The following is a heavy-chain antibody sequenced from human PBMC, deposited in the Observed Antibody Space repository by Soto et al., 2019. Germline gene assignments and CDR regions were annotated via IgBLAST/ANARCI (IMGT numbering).Heavy chain of an antibody. CDR2: ISAYNGNT. V-gene: IGHV1-18*01. J-gene: IGHJ6*02. CDR3: AGDGLNGDYERDYYYHYRMDV. CDR1: GYTFTSYG. D-gene: IGHD4-17*01. Sequence: VASVKVSCKASGYTFTSYGISWVRQAPGQGLEWMGWISAYNGNTNYAQKLQGRVTMTTDTSTSTAYMELRSLRSDDTAVYYCAGDGLNGDYERDYYYHYRMDVCGQGTTVTVSS.